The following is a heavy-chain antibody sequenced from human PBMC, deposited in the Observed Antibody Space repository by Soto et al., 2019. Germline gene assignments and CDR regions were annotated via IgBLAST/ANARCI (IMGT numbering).Heavy chain of an antibody. CDR1: GITFSDHW. Sequence: GGSLRLSCAASGITFSDHWMSWVRQAPGKGLEWIANIKQDGSAKYYVDSVKGRFTISRDNARNSLYLQVNSLRAEDTAVYYCATDYQGYWGQGTLVTVSS. D-gene: IGHD3-16*02. V-gene: IGHV3-7*01. CDR2: IKQDGSAK. CDR3: ATDYQGY. J-gene: IGHJ4*02.